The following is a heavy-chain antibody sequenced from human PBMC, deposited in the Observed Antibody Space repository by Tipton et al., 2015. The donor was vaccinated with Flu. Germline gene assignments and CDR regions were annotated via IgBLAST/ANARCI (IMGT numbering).Heavy chain of an antibody. Sequence: CAASGFTVSSNYMSWVRQAPGKELEWVSVLYSGGSTYYADSVKGRFTISRDNSKNTLYLQMNSLRAEDTAVYYCARVGYSSGWYRAWGQGTLVTVSS. CDR3: ARVGYSSGWYRA. CDR2: LYSGGST. D-gene: IGHD6-19*01. V-gene: IGHV3-66*01. J-gene: IGHJ5*02. CDR1: GFTVSSNY.